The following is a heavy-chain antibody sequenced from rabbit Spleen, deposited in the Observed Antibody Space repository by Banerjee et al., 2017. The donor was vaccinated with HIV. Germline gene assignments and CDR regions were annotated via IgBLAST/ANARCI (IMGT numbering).Heavy chain of an antibody. D-gene: IGHD1-1*01. V-gene: IGHV1S45*01. J-gene: IGHJ4*01. CDR3: ARKSNGDINGYSL. CDR1: GFTISSSYW. Sequence: QEQVVESGGGLVKPEGSLTLTCTASGFTISSSYWICWVRQAPGKGLEWIGCIYGGSTYGTYYASWAKGRFTISQASSTTVTLQMTSVTAADTATYFCARKSNGDINGYSLWGPGTLVTVS. CDR2: IYGGSTYGT.